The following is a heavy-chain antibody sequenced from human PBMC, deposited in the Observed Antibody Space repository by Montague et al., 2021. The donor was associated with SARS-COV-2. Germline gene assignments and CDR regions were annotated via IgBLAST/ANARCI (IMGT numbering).Heavy chain of an antibody. D-gene: IGHD3-22*01. J-gene: IGHJ6*02. V-gene: IGHV1-2*04. CDR1: GYTFTGYY. CDR3: ARDRYLVGSSGYYGFNGMDV. CDR2: INPNSGGT. Sequence: SVTVSCKASGYTFTGYYMHWVRQAPGQGLEWMGWINPNSGGTNYAQKFQGWVTMTRDTSISTAYMELSRLRSDDTAVYYCARDRYLVGSSGYYGFNGMDVWGQGTTVTVSS.